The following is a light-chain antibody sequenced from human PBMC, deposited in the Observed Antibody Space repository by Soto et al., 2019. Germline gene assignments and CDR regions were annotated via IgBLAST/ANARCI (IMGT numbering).Light chain of an antibody. J-gene: IGKJ5*01. Sequence: EMVLTQSPGTLSLSPGERATLSGRASQTIASRYLAWYQHQPGQAPRLLIYRTFARAPGIPDRFSGGGSGTDFTLTISRLEREDFAVYYCQQYDTSPPTFGQGTRLDIK. CDR2: RTF. CDR3: QQYDTSPPT. V-gene: IGKV3-20*01. CDR1: QTIASRY.